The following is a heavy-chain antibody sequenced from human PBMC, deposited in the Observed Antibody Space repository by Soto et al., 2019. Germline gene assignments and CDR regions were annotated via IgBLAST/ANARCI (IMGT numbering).Heavy chain of an antibody. D-gene: IGHD6-19*01. V-gene: IGHV3-30-3*01. CDR1: GFTFSSYA. J-gene: IGHJ6*02. CDR3: ARGLSAVIAVAGTDYYYGMDV. Sequence: QVQLVESGGGVVQPGRSLRLSCAASGFTFSSYAMHWVRQAPGKGLEWVAVISYDGSNKYYADSVKGRFTISRDNSKNXLXLXRNSLRAEDTAVYYCARGLSAVIAVAGTDYYYGMDVWGQGTTVTVSS. CDR2: ISYDGSNK.